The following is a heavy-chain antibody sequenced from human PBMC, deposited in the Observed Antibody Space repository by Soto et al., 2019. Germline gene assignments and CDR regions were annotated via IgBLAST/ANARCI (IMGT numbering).Heavy chain of an antibody. J-gene: IGHJ3*02. D-gene: IGHD1-20*01. V-gene: IGHV3-23*01. CDR3: AKEVLITGPSGDVDAFDI. CDR1: GFTFSSYA. Sequence: EVQLLESGGGLVQPGGSLRLSCAASGFTFSSYAMSWVRQAPGKGLEWVSAISGSGGSTYYADSVQGRFTISRDNSKNTLYLQMNSLRAEDTAVYYCAKEVLITGPSGDVDAFDIWGQGTMVTVSS. CDR2: ISGSGGST.